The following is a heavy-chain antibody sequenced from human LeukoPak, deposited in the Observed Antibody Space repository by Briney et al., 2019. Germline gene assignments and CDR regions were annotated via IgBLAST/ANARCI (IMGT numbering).Heavy chain of an antibody. CDR2: IYYSGSP. CDR1: GGSISSSSYY. Sequence: SETLSLTCTVSGGSISSSSYYWGWIRQPPGKGLEWIGSIYYSGSPYYNPSLKSRVTISVDTSKNQFSLKLSSVTAADTAVYYCARREGIYDILTGYFDYWGQGTLVTVSS. J-gene: IGHJ4*02. D-gene: IGHD3-9*01. V-gene: IGHV4-39*01. CDR3: ARREGIYDILTGYFDY.